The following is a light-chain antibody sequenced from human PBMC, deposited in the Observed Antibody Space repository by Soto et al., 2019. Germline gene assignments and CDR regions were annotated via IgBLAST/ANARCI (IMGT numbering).Light chain of an antibody. Sequence: DIVMTQSPLSLPVTPGEPSSISFRSSQSLLHSNGYNYLDWYLQKPGQSPQLLIYLGSNRASGVPDRFSGSGSGTDFTLKISRVEAEDVGVYYCMQALQTPLITFGQGTRLEI. V-gene: IGKV2-28*01. CDR1: QSLLHSNGYNY. J-gene: IGKJ5*01. CDR2: LGS. CDR3: MQALQTPLIT.